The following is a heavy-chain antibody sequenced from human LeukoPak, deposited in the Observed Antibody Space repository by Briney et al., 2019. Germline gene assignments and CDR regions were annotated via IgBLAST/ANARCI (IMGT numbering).Heavy chain of an antibody. CDR3: ARPYYYDSRIDP. D-gene: IGHD3-22*01. CDR2: MYYSGST. CDR1: GGSISSGDYY. V-gene: IGHV4-30-4*01. J-gene: IGHJ5*02. Sequence: SETLSLTCTVSGGSISSGDYYWSWIRQPPGKGLEWIAYMYYSGSTYYNPSLKSRVTMSADASKNQLSLKLCSVTAADTAVYYCARPYYYDSRIDPWGQGILVTVSS.